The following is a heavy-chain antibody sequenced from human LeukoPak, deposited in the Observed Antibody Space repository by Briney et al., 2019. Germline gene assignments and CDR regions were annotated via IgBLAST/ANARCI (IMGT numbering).Heavy chain of an antibody. D-gene: IGHD4-17*01. J-gene: IGHJ5*02. CDR3: ARHVSLSRYGDYGWFDP. V-gene: IGHV5-51*01. CDR1: GYSFTSYW. CDR2: IYPGDSDT. Sequence: GESLKISCKGSGYSFTSYWIGWVRQMPGKGLEWMGIIYPGDSDTRYSPSFQGQVTISADKSISTAYLQWSSLKASDTAMYYCARHVSLSRYGDYGWFDPWGQGTLVTVSS.